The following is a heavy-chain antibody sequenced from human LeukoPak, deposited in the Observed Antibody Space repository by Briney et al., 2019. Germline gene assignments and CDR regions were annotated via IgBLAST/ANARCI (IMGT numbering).Heavy chain of an antibody. CDR1: GGTFSSYA. Sequence: SVKVSCKASGGTFSSYAISWVRQAPGQGLEWMGRIIPILGIANYAQKFQGRVTITADKSTSTAYMELSSLRSEDTAVYYRARDPAWFGELIFDYWGQGTLVTVSS. CDR2: IIPILGIA. V-gene: IGHV1-69*04. J-gene: IGHJ4*02. D-gene: IGHD3-10*01. CDR3: ARDPAWFGELIFDY.